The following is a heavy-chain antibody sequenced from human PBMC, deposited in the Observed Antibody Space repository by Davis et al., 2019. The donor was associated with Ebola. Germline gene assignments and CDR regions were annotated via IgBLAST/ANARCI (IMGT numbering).Heavy chain of an antibody. CDR2: IYYSGST. Sequence: SETLSLTCTVSGGSISSYYWGWIRQPPGKGLEWIGSIYYSGSTYYNPSLKSRVTISVDTSKNQFSLKLSSVTAADTAVYYCASWGPYDYVWGSYGYWGQGTLVTVSS. J-gene: IGHJ4*02. CDR1: GGSISSYY. V-gene: IGHV4-39*01. D-gene: IGHD3-16*01. CDR3: ASWGPYDYVWGSYGY.